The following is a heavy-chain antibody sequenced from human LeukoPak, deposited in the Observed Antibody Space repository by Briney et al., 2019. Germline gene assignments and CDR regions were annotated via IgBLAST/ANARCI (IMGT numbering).Heavy chain of an antibody. CDR3: ARCISSHYYDSSGYLFDY. J-gene: IGHJ4*02. D-gene: IGHD3-22*01. CDR1: GGSISSYY. CDR2: IYYSGST. V-gene: IGHV4-59*08. Sequence: PSETLSLTCTVSGGSISSYYWSWIRQPPGKGLEWIGYIYYSGSTNYNPSLKSRVTITVDTSKNQFSLKLSSVTAADTAVYYCARCISSHYYDSSGYLFDYWGQGTLVTVSS.